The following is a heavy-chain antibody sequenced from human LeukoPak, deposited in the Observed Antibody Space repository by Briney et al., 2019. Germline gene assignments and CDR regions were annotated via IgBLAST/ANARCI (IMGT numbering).Heavy chain of an antibody. V-gene: IGHV1-69*05. CDR1: GGTFSNYA. CDR3: ARNHDNTGYYDAYFDY. J-gene: IGHJ4*02. Sequence: SVKVSCKASGGTFSNYAINWVRQAPGQGLDWMGGIIPMFATVSYAQKFQGRVTITTDESTNTAYMELSGLRSEDTAVYYCARNHDNTGYYDAYFDYWGQGTLVTVSS. CDR2: IIPMFATV. D-gene: IGHD3-22*01.